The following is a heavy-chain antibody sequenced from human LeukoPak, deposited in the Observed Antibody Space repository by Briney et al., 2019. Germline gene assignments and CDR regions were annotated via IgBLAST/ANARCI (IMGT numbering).Heavy chain of an antibody. V-gene: IGHV4-59*01. D-gene: IGHD2-15*01. CDR1: GGSIRSYY. J-gene: IGHJ4*02. Sequence: SETLSLICTVSGGSIRSYYWSWIRQPPGKGLEWIAYIYYSGSTNYNPSLKSRVTISVDTSKNQFSLKLSSVTAADTAVYYCASAKEDVFDYWGQGTLVTVSS. CDR3: ASAKEDVFDY. CDR2: IYYSGST.